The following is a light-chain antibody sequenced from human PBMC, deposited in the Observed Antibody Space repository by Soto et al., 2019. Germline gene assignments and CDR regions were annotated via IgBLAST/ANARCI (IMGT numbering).Light chain of an antibody. V-gene: IGKV1-9*01. CDR3: QQLNSYPFT. Sequence: IQLTQSPSSLSASVGDRVSITCRASQGISNYLVWYQQKPGKAPNLLIYGASTLQGGVPSRFSGSGYGTDFTLTISSLQPEDFATYYCQQLNSYPFTFGGGTKVDIK. CDR1: QGISNY. CDR2: GAS. J-gene: IGKJ4*01.